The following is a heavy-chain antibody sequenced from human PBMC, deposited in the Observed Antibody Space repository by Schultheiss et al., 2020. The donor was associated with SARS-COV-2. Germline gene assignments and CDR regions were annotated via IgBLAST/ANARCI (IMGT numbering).Heavy chain of an antibody. CDR3: ARDPLDYYDSLGAFDI. Sequence: GGSLRLSCAASGFTLRSYAMHWVRQAPGKGLEWVAVISYDGSNKYYADSVKGRFTISRDNSKNTLYLQMNSLRAEDTAVYYCARDPLDYYDSLGAFDIWGQGTMVTVSS. J-gene: IGHJ3*02. D-gene: IGHD3-22*01. CDR2: ISYDGSNK. V-gene: IGHV3-30*04. CDR1: GFTLRSYA.